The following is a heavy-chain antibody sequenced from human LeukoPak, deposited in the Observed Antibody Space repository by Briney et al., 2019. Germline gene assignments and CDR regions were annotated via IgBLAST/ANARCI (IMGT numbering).Heavy chain of an antibody. CDR3: AREIVVVVAATGAFDT. J-gene: IGHJ3*02. V-gene: IGHV1-69*04. Sequence: SVKVSCKASGGTFSSYAISWVRLAPGQGLEWMGRIIPILGIANYAQKFQGRVTITADKSTSTAYMELSSLRSEDTAVYYCAREIVVVVAATGAFDTRGQGTMVTVSS. CDR1: GGTFSSYA. D-gene: IGHD2-15*01. CDR2: IIPILGIA.